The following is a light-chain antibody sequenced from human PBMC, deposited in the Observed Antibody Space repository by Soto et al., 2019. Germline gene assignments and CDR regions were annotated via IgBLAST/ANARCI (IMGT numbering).Light chain of an antibody. V-gene: IGKV1-5*03. CDR2: KAS. J-gene: IGKJ1*01. CDR3: QQYNDNWT. CDR1: QSISSW. Sequence: DLQMTQSPSTLSASVGDRVTITCRASQSISSWLAWYQQKPGTAPKLLIYKASTLQSGVPSRFSGSGSGTEFTLTISILQTDDSATYYCQQYNDNWTFGQGTKVEIK.